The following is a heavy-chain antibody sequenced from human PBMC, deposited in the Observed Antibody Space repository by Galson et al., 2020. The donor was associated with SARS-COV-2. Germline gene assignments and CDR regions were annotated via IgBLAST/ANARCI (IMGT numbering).Heavy chain of an antibody. CDR2: INHSGST. Sequence: SQASETLSLTCAVYGGSFSGYYWSWIRQPPGKGLEWIGEINHSGSTNYNPSLKSRVTISVDTSKNQFSLKLSSVTAADTAVYYCASDHGSGSYRFDYWGQGTLVTVSS. J-gene: IGHJ4*02. V-gene: IGHV4-34*01. CDR3: ASDHGSGSYRFDY. D-gene: IGHD3-10*01. CDR1: GGSFSGYY.